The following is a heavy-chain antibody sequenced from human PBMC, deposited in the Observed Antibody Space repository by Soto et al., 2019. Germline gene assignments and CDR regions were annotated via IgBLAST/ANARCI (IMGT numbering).Heavy chain of an antibody. J-gene: IGHJ4*02. CDR1: GASISGHY. V-gene: IGHV4-59*11. CDR2: IHSGGNT. Sequence: PSETLSLTCTVSGASISGHYWSWIRQPPGKGLEYIGYIHSGGNTIIDPSLKSRVTMSVDTSKNQFSLKLRFVTAADTAVFYCARVVNWEQSHGYFDHWGQGTLVTVSS. D-gene: IGHD2-21*01. CDR3: ARVVNWEQSHGYFDH.